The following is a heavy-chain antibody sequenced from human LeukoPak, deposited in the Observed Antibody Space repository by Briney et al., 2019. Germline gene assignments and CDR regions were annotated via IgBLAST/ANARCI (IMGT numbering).Heavy chain of an antibody. CDR3: AREAGLSQQLVGTWIWRYYYYGMDV. CDR1: GYTFTSYD. V-gene: IGHV1-8*01. J-gene: IGHJ6*02. CDR2: MNPNSGNT. Sequence: ASVKVSCKASGYTFTSYDINWVRQATGQGLEWMGWMNPNSGNTGYAQKFQGRVTMTRNTSISTAYMELSSLRSEDTAVYYCAREAGLSQQLVGTWIWRYYYYGMDVWGQGTTVTVSS. D-gene: IGHD6-13*01.